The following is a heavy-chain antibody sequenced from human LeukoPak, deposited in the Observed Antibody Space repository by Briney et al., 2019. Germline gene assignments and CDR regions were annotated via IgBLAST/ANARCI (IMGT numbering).Heavy chain of an antibody. D-gene: IGHD3-10*01. J-gene: IGHJ4*02. CDR3: AKVGVLAGSKYFDY. V-gene: IGHV3-21*01. Sequence: GGSLRLSCAASGFTFSSYSMNWVRQAPGKGLEWVSLISSSSSYIYYVDSVKGRFTISRDNAKNSLYLQMKSLRAEDTAVYYCAKVGVLAGSKYFDYWGQGTLVTVSS. CDR2: ISSSSSYI. CDR1: GFTFSSYS.